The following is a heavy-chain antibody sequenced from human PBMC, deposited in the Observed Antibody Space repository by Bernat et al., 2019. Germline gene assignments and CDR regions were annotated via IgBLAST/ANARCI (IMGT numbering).Heavy chain of an antibody. D-gene: IGHD5-18*01. V-gene: IGHV4-4*02. CDR1: GGSISSSNW. J-gene: IGHJ6*02. Sequence: QVQLQESGPGLVKPSGTLSLTCAVSGGSISSSNWWSWVRQPPGKGLEWIGEIYHSGSTNYNPSLKSRVTISVDKSKNQFSLKRSSVTAADTAVYYCARVGMSGYSYGYACYYYYGMDVWGQGTTVTVSS. CDR3: ARVGMSGYSYGYACYYYYGMDV. CDR2: IYHSGST.